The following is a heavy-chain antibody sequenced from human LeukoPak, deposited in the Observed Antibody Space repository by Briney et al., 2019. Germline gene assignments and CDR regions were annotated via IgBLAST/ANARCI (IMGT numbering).Heavy chain of an antibody. Sequence: PSETLSLTCAVYGVSFSGYYWSWIRQPPGKGLEWMGEINHSGSTNYTPSLKSRDTISVDTSKNQFSLKLSSVTAADTAVYYCARGRLWFGELFGGQGTLVTVSS. V-gene: IGHV4-34*01. D-gene: IGHD3-10*01. CDR2: INHSGST. CDR1: GVSFSGYY. CDR3: ARGRLWFGELF. J-gene: IGHJ4*02.